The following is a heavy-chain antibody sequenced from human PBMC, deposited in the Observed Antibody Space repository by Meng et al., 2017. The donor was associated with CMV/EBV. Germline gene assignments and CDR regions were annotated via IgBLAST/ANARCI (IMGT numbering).Heavy chain of an antibody. Sequence: ASVKVSCKASGYTFTSYAMNWVRQAPGQGLEWMGWMNPNSGNTGYAQKFQGRVTITRNTSISTAYMELSSLRSEDTAVYYCARGPARGRFPPDYWGQGTLVTVSS. CDR2: MNPNSGNT. D-gene: IGHD3-3*01. V-gene: IGHV1-8*03. CDR3: ARGPARGRFPPDY. CDR1: GYTFTSYA. J-gene: IGHJ4*02.